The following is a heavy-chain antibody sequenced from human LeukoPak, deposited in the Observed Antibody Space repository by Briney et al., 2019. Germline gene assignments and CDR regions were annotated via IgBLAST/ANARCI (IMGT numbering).Heavy chain of an antibody. V-gene: IGHV3-23*01. J-gene: IGHJ4*02. Sequence: GGSLRLSCAASGFTFSSYGMSWVRQAPGKGLEWVSVISGSGGSTYYADSVKGRFTISRDNSKNTLYLQMNSLRAEDTAVYYCARVGYDSSGYYYYFDYWGQGTLVTVSS. CDR2: ISGSGGST. D-gene: IGHD3-22*01. CDR1: GFTFSSYG. CDR3: ARVGYDSSGYYYYFDY.